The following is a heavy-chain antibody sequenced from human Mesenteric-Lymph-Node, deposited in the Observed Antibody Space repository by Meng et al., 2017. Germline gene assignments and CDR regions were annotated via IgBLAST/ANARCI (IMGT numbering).Heavy chain of an antibody. CDR1: VGSFSGYP. J-gene: IGHJ4*02. D-gene: IGHD2-15*01. CDR2: INHSGST. V-gene: IGHV4-34*01. Sequence: QVQLQQWGAGQLKPSDTLSLTCAVYVGSFSGYPWNWIRQSPGKGLEWIGDINHSGSTNYNPSLKSRVTISVDTSKNQFSLKLSYVTAADTAVYYCARDQGGAGAYWGQGTLVTVSS. CDR3: ARDQGGAGAY.